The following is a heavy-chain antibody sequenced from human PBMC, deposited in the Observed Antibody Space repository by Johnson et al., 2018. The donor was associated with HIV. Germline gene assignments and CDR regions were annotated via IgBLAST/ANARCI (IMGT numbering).Heavy chain of an antibody. Sequence: VQLVESGGGLVQPGGSLRLSCAASGFTFSSYAMHWVRQAPGKGLEWVAVISYDGSNKYYADSVTGRFTISRDNSKITLSLQMNSPRAEDTAVYYCARQYKSDWFRDASDVWGQGTMVTVSS. J-gene: IGHJ3*01. CDR2: ISYDGSNK. CDR3: ARQYKSDWFRDASDV. CDR1: GFTFSSYA. V-gene: IGHV3-30*04. D-gene: IGHD3-9*01.